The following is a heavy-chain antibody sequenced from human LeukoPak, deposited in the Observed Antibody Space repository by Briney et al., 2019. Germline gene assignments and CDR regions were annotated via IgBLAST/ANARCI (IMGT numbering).Heavy chain of an antibody. V-gene: IGHV1-18*01. D-gene: IGHD3-9*01. CDR2: ISAYNGNT. J-gene: IGHJ4*02. CDR3: ARDGGRYFAPPSGASY. CDR1: GGTFSSYA. Sequence: ASVKVSCKASGGTFSSYAISWVRQAPGQGLEWMGWISAYNGNTNYAQKLQGRVTMTTDTSTSTAYMELRSLRSDDTAVYYCARDGGRYFAPPSGASYWGQGTLVTVSS.